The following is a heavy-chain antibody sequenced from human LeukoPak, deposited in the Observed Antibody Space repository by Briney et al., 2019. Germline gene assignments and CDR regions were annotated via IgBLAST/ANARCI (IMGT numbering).Heavy chain of an antibody. Sequence: PGGSLRLSCAASGFTFSSYPMTWVRQAPGKGLEWVSTITGSGGSTYYAESVKGRFTISRDNSKNTLYLHMNSLRAEDTAVYFCAKVQGGISAREMDYWGQGTLLTVSS. J-gene: IGHJ4*02. CDR3: AKVQGGISAREMDY. CDR2: ITGSGGST. CDR1: GFTFSSYP. V-gene: IGHV3-23*01. D-gene: IGHD6-13*01.